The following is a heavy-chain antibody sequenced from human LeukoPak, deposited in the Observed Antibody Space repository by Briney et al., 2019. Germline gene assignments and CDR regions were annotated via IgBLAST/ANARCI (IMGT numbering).Heavy chain of an antibody. CDR3: AKGAEIDL. CDR1: GFTFSSYA. J-gene: IGHJ5*02. D-gene: IGHD3-16*01. V-gene: IGHV3-23*01. Sequence: GGSLRLSCAASGFTFSSYAMSWVRQAPGKGLEWVSAVTGPGDTTYYADSVKGRFFMSREDSKTTVYLQMNSLRAEDTAIYYCAKGAEIDLWGQGTLVTVSS. CDR2: VTGPGDTT.